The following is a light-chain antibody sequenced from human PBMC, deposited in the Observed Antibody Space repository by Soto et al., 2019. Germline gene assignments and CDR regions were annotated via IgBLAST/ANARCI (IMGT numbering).Light chain of an antibody. CDR3: QQSYSTPRT. V-gene: IGKV1-39*01. CDR1: QSISSY. J-gene: IGKJ1*01. CDR2: AAS. Sequence: DIQMTQSPSSLSASVGVRVTITCLARQSISSYLNWYQQKPGKAPKLLIYAASSLQSGVPSRFSGSGSGTDFTLTISSQQPEDFATYYWQQSYSTPRTCGQGTKVEIK.